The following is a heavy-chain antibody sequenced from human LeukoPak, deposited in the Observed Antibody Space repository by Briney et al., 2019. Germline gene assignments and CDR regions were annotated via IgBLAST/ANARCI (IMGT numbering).Heavy chain of an antibody. V-gene: IGHV3-20*01. CDR2: INWNGGST. CDR3: ARPEGYDSSGYFDY. J-gene: IGHJ4*02. D-gene: IGHD3-22*01. CDR1: GFTFDDYG. Sequence: GGSLRLSCAASGFTFDDYGMSWVRQAPGKGLEWVSGINWNGGSTGYADSVRGRFTISRDNAKNSLYLQMNSLRAEDTALYHCARPEGYDSSGYFDYWGQGTLVTVSS.